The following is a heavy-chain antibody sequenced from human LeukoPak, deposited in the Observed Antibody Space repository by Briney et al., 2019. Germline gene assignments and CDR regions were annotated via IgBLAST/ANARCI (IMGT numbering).Heavy chain of an antibody. CDR2: IKQDGSEK. Sequence: GGSLRLSCAASGFTFSSYWMSWVRQAPGKGLEWVANIKQDGSEKYYVDSVKGRFTISRDNAKNSLYLQMNSLRAEDTAVYYCARAQRFLEWLLAPDAFDIWGQGTMVTVSS. CDR3: ARAQRFLEWLLAPDAFDI. CDR1: GFTFSSYW. J-gene: IGHJ3*02. V-gene: IGHV3-7*01. D-gene: IGHD3-3*01.